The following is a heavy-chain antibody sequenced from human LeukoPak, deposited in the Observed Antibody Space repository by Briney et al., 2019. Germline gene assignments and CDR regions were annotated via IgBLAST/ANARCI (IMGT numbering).Heavy chain of an antibody. CDR2: ISFGGSSI. V-gene: IGHV3-48*03. J-gene: IGHJ4*02. D-gene: IGHD6-19*01. CDR1: QFTFSNYE. Sequence: GGSLGLSCVAYQFTFSNYEMNWVRQAPGKGLEWVSYISFGGSSIHYADSAKGRFTISRDNAKNSLYLQMNSLRAEDTAVYYCARSKGGWRLFDYWGQGTLVTVSS. CDR3: ARSKGGWRLFDY.